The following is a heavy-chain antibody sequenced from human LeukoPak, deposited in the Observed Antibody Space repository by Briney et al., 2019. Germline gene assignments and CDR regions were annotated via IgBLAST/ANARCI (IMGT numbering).Heavy chain of an antibody. CDR2: INPNSGGT. CDR3: ARSSRTTPVVAKDY. D-gene: IGHD2-21*01. V-gene: IGHV1-2*02. CDR1: GYTFTGYF. J-gene: IGHJ4*02. Sequence: ASVKVSCKASGYTFTGYFMHWVRQAPGQGLEWMGWINPNSGGTNYAQKFQGRVTMTRDTSISIAYMELSRLRSDDTAVYYCARSSRTTPVVAKDYWGQGTLVTVSS.